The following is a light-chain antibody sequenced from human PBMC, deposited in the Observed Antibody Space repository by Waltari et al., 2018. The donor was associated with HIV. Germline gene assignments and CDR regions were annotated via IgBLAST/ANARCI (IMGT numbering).Light chain of an antibody. V-gene: IGLV1-40*01. CDR2: VKE. J-gene: IGLJ1*01. Sequence: QSVLRQPPSVSGAPGQRVTISCTGNTSNIGAGYDVHWYQKVPGTAPKLLVYVKEKGPSVVPERVSVSKSETSASLASTGLQAEDDADYYGQSYDSSLTGYVFGTGTRVTVL. CDR1: TSNIGAGYD. CDR3: QSYDSSLTGYV.